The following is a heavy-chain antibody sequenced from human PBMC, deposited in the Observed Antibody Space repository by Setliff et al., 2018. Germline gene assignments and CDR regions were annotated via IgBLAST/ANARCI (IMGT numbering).Heavy chain of an antibody. V-gene: IGHV3-74*01. CDR1: GFTFSKYW. CDR2: INNDGSVT. CDR3: VRDGAGAFDY. D-gene: IGHD1-26*01. J-gene: IGHJ4*02. Sequence: PGGSLRLSCGASGFTFSKYWMYWVRQGPGKGLVWVSYINNDGSVTKYGDSVKGRFTISRDNAKNTLYLQMNSLRAEDTAVYYCVRDGAGAFDYWGQGALVTVSS.